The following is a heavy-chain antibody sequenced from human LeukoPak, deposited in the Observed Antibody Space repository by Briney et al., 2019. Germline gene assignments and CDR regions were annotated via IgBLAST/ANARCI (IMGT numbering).Heavy chain of an antibody. V-gene: IGHV4-39*01. CDR1: GGSISSSSYY. D-gene: IGHD3-22*01. J-gene: IGHJ4*02. CDR2: IYYSGST. CDR3: ARLYYDSSGYYQICYFDY. Sequence: SETLSLTCAVSGGSISSSSYYWGWIRQPPGKGLEWIGSIYYSGSTYYNPSLKSRVTISVDTSKKQFSMKLCSVTGADTAVYYCARLYYDSSGYYQICYFDYWGQGTLVTVSS.